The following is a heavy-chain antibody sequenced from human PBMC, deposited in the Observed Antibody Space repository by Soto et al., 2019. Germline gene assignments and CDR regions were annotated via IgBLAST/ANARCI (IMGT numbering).Heavy chain of an antibody. Sequence: GGSLRLSCAASGITFSTHWMHWVRQAPGKGLVWVSRINSDGSSTSYADSVKGRFTISRDNAKNTLYLQMNSLRAEDTAVFYCAKSYYYDSSGYYPFDHWGQGTLVTVSS. V-gene: IGHV3-74*01. J-gene: IGHJ4*02. CDR3: AKSYYYDSSGYYPFDH. CDR1: GITFSTHW. D-gene: IGHD3-22*01. CDR2: INSDGSST.